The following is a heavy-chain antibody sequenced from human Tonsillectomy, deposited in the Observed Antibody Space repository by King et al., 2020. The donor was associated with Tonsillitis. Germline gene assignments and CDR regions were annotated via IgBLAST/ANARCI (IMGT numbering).Heavy chain of an antibody. V-gene: IGHV3-30*02. CDR3: AKDLIAVAGFSYYGMDV. J-gene: IGHJ6*02. D-gene: IGHD6-19*01. Sequence: VQLVESGGGVVQPGGSLRLSCAASGFTFRSYGMHWVRQAPGKGPEWVAFTRYDGSNKYYADSVKGRFTISRDNSKNTLYLQMNSLRAEDTAVYYCAKDLIAVAGFSYYGMDVWGQGTTVTVSS. CDR2: TRYDGSNK. CDR1: GFTFRSYG.